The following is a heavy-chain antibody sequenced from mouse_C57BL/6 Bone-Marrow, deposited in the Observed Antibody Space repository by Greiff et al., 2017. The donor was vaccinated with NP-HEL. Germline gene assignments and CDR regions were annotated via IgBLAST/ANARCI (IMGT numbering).Heavy chain of an antibody. J-gene: IGHJ3*01. CDR1: GYTFTSYW. CDR2: IDPSDSYT. D-gene: IGHD2-2*01. CDR3: ARRGVVTTGFAY. Sequence: QVQLQQPGAELVRPGTSVKLSCKASGYTFTSYWMHWVKQRPGQGLEWIGVIDPSDSYTNYNQKFKGKATLTVDTSSSTAYMQLSSLTSEDSAVYYCARRGVVTTGFAYWGQGTLVTVSA. V-gene: IGHV1-59*01.